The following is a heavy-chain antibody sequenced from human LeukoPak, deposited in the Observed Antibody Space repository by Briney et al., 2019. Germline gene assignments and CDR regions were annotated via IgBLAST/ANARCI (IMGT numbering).Heavy chain of an antibody. CDR2: INHSGST. CDR3: ARVLPVLRFLEWLSTFDP. J-gene: IGHJ5*02. Sequence: PSQTLSLTCAVSGGSISSGGYSWSWIRQPPGKGLEWIGEINHSGSTNYNPSLKSRVTISVDTSKNQFSLKLSSVTAADTAVYYCARVLPVLRFLEWLSTFDPWGQGTLVTVSS. CDR1: GGSISSGGYS. V-gene: IGHV4-30-2*01. D-gene: IGHD3-3*01.